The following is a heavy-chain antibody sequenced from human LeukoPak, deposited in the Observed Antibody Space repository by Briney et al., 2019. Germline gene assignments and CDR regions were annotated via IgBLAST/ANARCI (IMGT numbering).Heavy chain of an antibody. CDR2: INSDGSST. Sequence: TGGSLRLSCAASGFTFSSYWMHWVRQAPGKGLVWVSRINSDGSSTSYADSVKGRFTISRDNSKNTLYLQMNSLRAEDTAVYYCARANTIFGVVSYGMDVWGQGTTVTVSS. CDR1: GFTFSSYW. J-gene: IGHJ6*02. CDR3: ARANTIFGVVSYGMDV. V-gene: IGHV3-74*01. D-gene: IGHD3-3*01.